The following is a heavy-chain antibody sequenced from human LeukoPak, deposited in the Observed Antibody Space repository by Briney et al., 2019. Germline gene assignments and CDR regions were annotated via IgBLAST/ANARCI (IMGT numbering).Heavy chain of an antibody. Sequence: ASVKVSXKASGYSFVGYHMHWVRQAPGQGLEWMGRINPNSGGTNYAQKFQGRVTMTRDTSISTAYMELSRLTSDDTAVYYCAPEYSSTWYHLDYWGQGTLVTVSS. V-gene: IGHV1-2*06. CDR3: APEYSSTWYHLDY. CDR2: INPNSGGT. J-gene: IGHJ4*02. D-gene: IGHD6-13*01. CDR1: GYSFVGYH.